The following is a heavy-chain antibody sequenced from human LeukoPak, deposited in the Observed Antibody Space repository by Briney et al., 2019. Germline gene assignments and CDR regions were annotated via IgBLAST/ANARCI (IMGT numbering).Heavy chain of an antibody. D-gene: IGHD3-16*02. J-gene: IGHJ4*02. CDR2: ITEDSSYI. V-gene: IGHV3-21*01. CDR3: ARHRTASDY. Sequence: GGSLRLSCAASGFTFSFYTMNWVRQAPGKGLEWVSSITEDSSYIYYADSVKGRFTISRDNAKNSLSLQMNSLRAEDTAVYYCARHRTASDYWGQGTLVTVSS. CDR1: GFTFSFYT.